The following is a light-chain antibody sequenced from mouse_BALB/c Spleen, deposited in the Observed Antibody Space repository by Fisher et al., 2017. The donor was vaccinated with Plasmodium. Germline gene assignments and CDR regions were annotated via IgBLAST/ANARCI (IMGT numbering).Light chain of an antibody. J-gene: IGKJ5*01. CDR2: YTS. V-gene: IGKV5-43*01. CDR3: QQSNSWPLT. Sequence: DIVMTQTPVTLSVTPGDSVSLSCRASQSISHNLHWYQQKSHESPRLLINYTSQSISGIPSRFSGSGLGTDFTLSINSVETEDFGMYFCQQSNSWPLTFGAGTKLGLK. CDR1: QSISHN.